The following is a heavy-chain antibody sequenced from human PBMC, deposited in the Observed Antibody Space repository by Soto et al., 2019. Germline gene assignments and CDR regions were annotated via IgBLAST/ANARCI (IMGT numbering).Heavy chain of an antibody. Sequence: VKVSCKASGGTVSSYAISWVRQAPGQGLEWMGGSIPIFGTANYAQKFQGRVTITADKSTSTAYMELSSLRSEDTAVYSCARAPPSYCSGASCREHWFDPWGKGTLVTVSS. CDR2: SIPIFGTA. J-gene: IGHJ5*02. V-gene: IGHV1-69*06. D-gene: IGHD2-15*01. CDR1: GGTVSSYA. CDR3: ARAPPSYCSGASCREHWFDP.